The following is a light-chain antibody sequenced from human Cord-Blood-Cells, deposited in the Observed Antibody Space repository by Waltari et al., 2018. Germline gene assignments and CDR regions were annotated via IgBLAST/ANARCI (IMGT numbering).Light chain of an antibody. CDR3: SSYTSSSTYV. J-gene: IGLJ1*01. CDR2: DVS. CDR1: SSDVGGYHY. V-gene: IGLV2-14*01. Sequence: QSALTQPASVSGSPGQSITISCTGNSSDVGGYHYVSWYQQHPGKAPKLMIYDVSKRPSGVSNRFSGSKSGNTASLTISGLQAEDEADYYCSSYTSSSTYVFGTGTKVTVL.